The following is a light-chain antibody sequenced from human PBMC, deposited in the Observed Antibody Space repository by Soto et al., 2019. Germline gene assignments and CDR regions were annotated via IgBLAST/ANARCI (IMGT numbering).Light chain of an antibody. J-gene: IGKJ1*01. CDR2: DAS. CDR3: QEYTSSFTWT. CDR1: QSISSW. V-gene: IGKV1-5*01. Sequence: DIQMTQSPSTLSASVGDRVTITCRASQSISSWLAWYQQKPGKAPKLLIYDASSLESGVPSRFSGNGSGTEFTLTISSLQPDDFATYYCQEYTSSFTWTVGPVTQVDIK.